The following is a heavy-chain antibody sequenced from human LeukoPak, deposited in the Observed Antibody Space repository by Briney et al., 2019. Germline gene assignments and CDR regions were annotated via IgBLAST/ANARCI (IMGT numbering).Heavy chain of an antibody. V-gene: IGHV4-34*01. D-gene: IGHD5-12*01. CDR3: ARRMGGCDSGGTYYCYMDV. CDR1: GGSFSGYY. CDR2: INHSGST. Sequence: NPSETLSLTCAVYGGSFSGYYWSWLRQPPGKGLEWIGEINHSGSTNYNPSLKSRVTISVDTSKNQFSLKLSSVTAADAAVYYCARRMGGCDSGGTYYCYMDVWGKGTTVAVSS. J-gene: IGHJ6*03.